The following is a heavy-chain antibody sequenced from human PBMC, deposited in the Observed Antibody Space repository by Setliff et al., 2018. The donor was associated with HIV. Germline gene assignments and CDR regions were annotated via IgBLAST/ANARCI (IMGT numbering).Heavy chain of an antibody. J-gene: IGHJ4*02. CDR3: ARTPYGDYVPCFDY. CDR2: IYYSGST. V-gene: IGHV4-59*01. CDR1: GGSISSYY. Sequence: SETLSLTCTVSGGSISSYYWSWIRQPPGKGLEWIGYIYYSGSTNYNPSLKSRVTISVDTSKNQFSLKLSSVTAADTAVYYCARTPYGDYVPCFDYWGQGTQVTVSS. D-gene: IGHD4-17*01.